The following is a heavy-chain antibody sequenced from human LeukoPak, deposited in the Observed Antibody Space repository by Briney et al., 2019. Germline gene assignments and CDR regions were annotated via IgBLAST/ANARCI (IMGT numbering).Heavy chain of an antibody. CDR2: ISTYNGNT. D-gene: IGHD5-12*01. Sequence: ASVKDCCKASGYTFTSYGITWVRQAPGQGLEWMGWISTYNGNTNYAQNLQGRVTMTTDTSTSTAYMELRSLRSDDTAVYYCARGRGSTSRYWGQGTLITVSS. J-gene: IGHJ4*02. V-gene: IGHV1-18*01. CDR3: ARGRGSTSRY. CDR1: GYTFTSYG.